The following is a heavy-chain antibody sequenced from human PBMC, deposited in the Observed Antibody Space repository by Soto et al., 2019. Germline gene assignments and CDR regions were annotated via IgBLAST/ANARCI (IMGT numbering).Heavy chain of an antibody. CDR2: INAGNGNT. Sequence: ASVKVSCKASGYTFTSYAMHWVRQAPGQRLEWMGWINAGNGNTKYSQKFQGRVTITRDTSASTAYTELSSLRSEDTAVYYCARASYYYDSSGYYGRPWFDPWGQGTLVTVSS. J-gene: IGHJ5*02. V-gene: IGHV1-3*01. CDR3: ARASYYYDSSGYYGRPWFDP. CDR1: GYTFTSYA. D-gene: IGHD3-22*01.